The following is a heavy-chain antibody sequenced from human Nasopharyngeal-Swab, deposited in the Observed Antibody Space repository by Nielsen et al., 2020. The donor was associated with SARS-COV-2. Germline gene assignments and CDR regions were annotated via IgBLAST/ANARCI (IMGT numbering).Heavy chain of an antibody. Sequence: GESLKISCAASGFTLSTYNMIWVRQAPEKGLEWVSSISSTSTYIYYTDSVKGRFTISRDNARNSLYLQMNSLSAEDSAVYFCARYQVSSWLALGNWYFDLWGRGTLVTVSS. J-gene: IGHJ2*01. D-gene: IGHD6-13*01. V-gene: IGHV3-21*01. CDR2: ISSTSTYI. CDR3: ARYQVSSWLALGNWYFDL. CDR1: GFTLSTYN.